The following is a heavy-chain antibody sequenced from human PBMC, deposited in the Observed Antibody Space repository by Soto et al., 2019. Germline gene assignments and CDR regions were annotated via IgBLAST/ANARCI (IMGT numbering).Heavy chain of an antibody. Sequence: SETLYLTCAVYGGSFSGYYWSCIRQPPGKGLEGIGESNHSGSTNYNPSLKSRVTISVDTSKNQFSLKLSSVTAADTAGYYCARAGYSYGWSTIEYWGQGTMVTVSS. D-gene: IGHD5-18*01. CDR2: SNHSGST. V-gene: IGHV4-34*01. CDR1: GGSFSGYY. CDR3: ARAGYSYGWSTIEY. J-gene: IGHJ4*02.